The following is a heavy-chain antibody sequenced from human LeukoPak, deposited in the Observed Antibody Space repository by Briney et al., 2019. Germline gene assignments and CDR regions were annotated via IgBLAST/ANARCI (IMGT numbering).Heavy chain of an antibody. CDR3: AKDEDTYYYDSSGYNYYYYMDV. V-gene: IGHV3-23*01. D-gene: IGHD3-22*01. CDR1: GFTFSNYA. Sequence: GGSLRLSCAASGFTFSNYAMSWARQAPGKGMEWVSGMSGSGDSTYYADSVKGRFTISIDNSKNTLYLQMNSLRAEDTAVYYCAKDEDTYYYDSSGYNYYYYMDVWGKGTTVTVSS. CDR2: MSGSGDST. J-gene: IGHJ6*03.